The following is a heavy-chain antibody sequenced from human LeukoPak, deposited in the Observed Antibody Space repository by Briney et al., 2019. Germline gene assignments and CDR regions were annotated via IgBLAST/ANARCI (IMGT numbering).Heavy chain of an antibody. Sequence: PGGSLRLSCAASGFTFSSYAMSWVRQAPGKGLEWVSAISGSGGSTYYADSVKGRFTISRDNSKNTLYLQMNSLRAEDTAVYYCAKDPRLSSIAARRIDYWGQGTLVTVSS. V-gene: IGHV3-23*01. CDR3: AKDPRLSSIAARRIDY. CDR1: GFTFSSYA. CDR2: ISGSGGST. D-gene: IGHD6-6*01. J-gene: IGHJ4*02.